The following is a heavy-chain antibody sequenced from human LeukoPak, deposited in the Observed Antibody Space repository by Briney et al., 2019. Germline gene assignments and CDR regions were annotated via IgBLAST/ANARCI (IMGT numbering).Heavy chain of an antibody. J-gene: IGHJ5*02. V-gene: IGHV4-59*08. CDR1: GGSISSYY. CDR3: ARHGSGTYFDP. Sequence: PETLSLTCTVSGGSISSYYWSWIRQPAGKGLEWIGRIYHSGSTYYNPSLKSRVTISVDTSKNQFSLKVSSVTAADTAVYYCARHGSGTYFDPWGQGTLVTVSS. D-gene: IGHD1-26*01. CDR2: IYHSGST.